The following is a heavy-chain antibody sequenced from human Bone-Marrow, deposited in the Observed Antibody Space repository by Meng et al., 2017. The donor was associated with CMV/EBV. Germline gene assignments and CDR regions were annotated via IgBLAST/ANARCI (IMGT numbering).Heavy chain of an antibody. V-gene: IGHV3-23*01. CDR1: GFTFSSYA. J-gene: IGHJ4*02. CDR3: AKGTHSTPRSYLDY. Sequence: GESLKISCAASGFTFSSYAMSWVRQAPGKGLEWVSAISGSGGSTYYADSVKGRFTISRDNSKNTLYLQMNSLRAEDTAVYYCAKGTHSTPRSYLDYWGQGTLVTVSS. CDR2: ISGSGGST. D-gene: IGHD6-13*01.